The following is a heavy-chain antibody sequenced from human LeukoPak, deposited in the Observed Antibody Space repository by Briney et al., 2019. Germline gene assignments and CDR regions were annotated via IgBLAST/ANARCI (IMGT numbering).Heavy chain of an antibody. CDR3: AKGAYDYIEMGYFDY. CDR2: IIGSSGDT. CDR1: GFSLTNFA. D-gene: IGHD5-12*01. V-gene: IGHV3-23*01. J-gene: IGHJ4*02. Sequence: GGSLRLSCAASGFSLTNFAMSWVRQAPGKGLEWVSLIIGSSGDTFYADSVKGRFTISRDNSKNRLYLQMNSLRAEDTALYYCAKGAYDYIEMGYFDYGGQGTLVTVSS.